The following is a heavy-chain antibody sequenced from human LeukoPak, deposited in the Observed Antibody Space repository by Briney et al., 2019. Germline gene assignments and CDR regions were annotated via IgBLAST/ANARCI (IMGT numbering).Heavy chain of an antibody. CDR2: ISYDGSNK. D-gene: IGHD2-2*01. V-gene: IGHV3-30*01. CDR3: ARGYCSSTSCYADY. J-gene: IGHJ4*02. Sequence: GGSLRLSRAASGFTFSSYAMHWVRQAPGKGLEWVAVISYDGSNKYYADSVKGRFTISRDNSKNTLYLQMNSLRAEDTAVYYCARGYCSSTSCYADYWGQGTLVTVSS. CDR1: GFTFSSYA.